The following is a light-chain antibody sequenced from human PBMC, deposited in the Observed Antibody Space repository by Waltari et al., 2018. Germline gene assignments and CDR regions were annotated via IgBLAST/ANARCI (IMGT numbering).Light chain of an antibody. J-gene: IGKJ5*01. V-gene: IGKV3D-15*01. CDR1: QNIAGN. CDR2: AAS. CDR3: QQYNDWLPIT. Sequence: EIVLTQSPATLSVSPGERVILSCRASQNIAGNLAWYQQIPGQPPRPLIYAASNRATGIPDRFSGSGSGTDFSLTISALQSEDFAVYFCQQYNDWLPITFGQGTRLE.